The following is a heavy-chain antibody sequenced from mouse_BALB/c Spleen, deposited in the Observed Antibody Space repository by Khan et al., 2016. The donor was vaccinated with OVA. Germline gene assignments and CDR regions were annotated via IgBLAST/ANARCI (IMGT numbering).Heavy chain of an antibody. D-gene: IGHD2-14*01. Sequence: EVQLQESGPSLVKPSQTLSLTCSVTGDSITSGYWSWLRKFPGNKLEYMGYMIYTGYTDYNPSLKSRIAITRHTSKNQYYLQLNSETAKDTATYYCARSTYRYAFAYWGQGTLVTVSA. J-gene: IGHJ3*01. CDR2: MIYTGYT. CDR3: ARSTYRYAFAY. CDR1: GDSITSGY. V-gene: IGHV3-8*02.